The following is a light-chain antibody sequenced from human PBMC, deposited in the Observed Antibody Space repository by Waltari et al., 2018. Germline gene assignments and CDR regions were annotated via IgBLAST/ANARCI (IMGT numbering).Light chain of an antibody. CDR2: DAS. Sequence: EIVLTQSPATLYLSPGERATLSSRARESVAAYLGWYQQRLVQPPRLLHYDASNRATCIPARFSGSGSGTDFTLTIDSLEPEDFAVYYCQQRFRWPLTFGGGTRVE. V-gene: IGKV3-11*01. J-gene: IGKJ4*01. CDR1: ESVAAY. CDR3: QQRFRWPLT.